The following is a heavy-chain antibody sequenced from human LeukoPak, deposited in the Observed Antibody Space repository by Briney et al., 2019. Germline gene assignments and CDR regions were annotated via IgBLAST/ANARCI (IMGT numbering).Heavy chain of an antibody. D-gene: IGHD6-13*01. J-gene: IGHJ4*02. CDR1: GFTFSSYE. CDR2: IRSSGSTI. CDR3: ARDPGRSSSWYFDF. Sequence: GGSLRLSCAASGFTFSSYEMNWVRQAPGKGLEWVSYIRSSGSTIYYADSVKGRFTISRDNTKNSLYLQMNSLRAEDTAVYYCARDPGRSSSWYFDFWGQGTLVTASS. V-gene: IGHV3-48*03.